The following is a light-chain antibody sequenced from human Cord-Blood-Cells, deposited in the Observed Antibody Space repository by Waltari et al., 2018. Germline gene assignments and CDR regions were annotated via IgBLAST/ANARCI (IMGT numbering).Light chain of an antibody. CDR1: QSVSSSY. CDR3: QQYGSSPRT. Sequence: EIVLTQSPGTLSLSPGERAPLSCRASQSVSSSYLAWYQQKPGQAPRLLIYGASSRATGIPDRFSGSGSGTDFTLTISRLEPEDFAVYYGQQYGSSPRTFGQGTKLEIK. J-gene: IGKJ1*01. CDR2: GAS. V-gene: IGKV3-20*01.